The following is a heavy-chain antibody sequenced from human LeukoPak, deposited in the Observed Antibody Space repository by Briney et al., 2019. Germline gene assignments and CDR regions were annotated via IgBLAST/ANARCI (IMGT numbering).Heavy chain of an antibody. V-gene: IGHV4-34*01. CDR1: GGSFSGYY. CDR2: IYYSGST. Sequence: SETLSLTCAVYGGSFSGYYWSWIRQPPGKGLEWIGSIYYSGSTYYNPSLKSRVTISVDTSKNQFSLKLSSVTAADTAVYYCAREVGWLHPVGAFDIWGQGTMVTVSS. D-gene: IGHD5-12*01. CDR3: AREVGWLHPVGAFDI. J-gene: IGHJ3*02.